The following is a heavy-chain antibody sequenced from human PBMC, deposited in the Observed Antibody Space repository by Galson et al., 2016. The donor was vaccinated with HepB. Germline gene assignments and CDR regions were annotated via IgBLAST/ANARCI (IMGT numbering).Heavy chain of an antibody. D-gene: IGHD2-21*01. Sequence: QSGAEVKKPGESLKISCKGSGYNFTNYWIGWVRQMPGKGLDWMGIINPGDSDTRSNPSIQGQAIISADKSINSAYLQWSSLEASDSAMYFCARRGSGIIRGIVAYYDYGMDVWGQGTRVTVSS. V-gene: IGHV5-51*01. J-gene: IGHJ6*02. CDR2: INPGDSDT. CDR3: ARRGSGIIRGIVAYYDYGMDV. CDR1: GYNFTNYW.